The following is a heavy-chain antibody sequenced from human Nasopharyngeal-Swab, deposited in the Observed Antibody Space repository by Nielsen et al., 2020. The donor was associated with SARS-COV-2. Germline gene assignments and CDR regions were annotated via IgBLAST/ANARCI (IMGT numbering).Heavy chain of an antibody. D-gene: IGHD2-21*02. CDR2: ISYDGSNK. V-gene: IGHV3-30-3*01. Sequence: GGSLRLSCAASGFTFSSYAMHWVCQAPGKGLEWVAVISYDGSNKYYADSVKGRFTISRDNSKNTLYLQMNSLRAEDTAVYYCARGGLLELGFYWYFDLWGRGTLVTVSS. J-gene: IGHJ2*01. CDR3: ARGGLLELGFYWYFDL. CDR1: GFTFSSYA.